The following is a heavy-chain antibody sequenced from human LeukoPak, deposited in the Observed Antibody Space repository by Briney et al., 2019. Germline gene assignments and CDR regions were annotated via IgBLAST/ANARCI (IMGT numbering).Heavy chain of an antibody. D-gene: IGHD6-19*01. J-gene: IGHJ4*02. Sequence: GGSLRLSCAASGFTFSSYSMNWVRQAPGKGLEWVSSISSSSSYIYYADSVKGRFTISRDNAKNSLYLQMNSLRAEDTAVYYCAKDDIAVAGSFDYGGRGTLVPVSS. V-gene: IGHV3-21*04. CDR2: ISSSSSYI. CDR1: GFTFSSYS. CDR3: AKDDIAVAGSFDY.